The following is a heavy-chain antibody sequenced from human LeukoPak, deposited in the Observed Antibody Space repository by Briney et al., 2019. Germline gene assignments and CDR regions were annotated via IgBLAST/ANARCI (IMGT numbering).Heavy chain of an antibody. Sequence: GGSLRLSCAASGFTFSSYWMHWVRQAPGKGLVWVSRINSDGRSTSYADSVKGRFTISRDNAKNTLYLQMNSLRAEDTAVYYCARGENRAYYYGSGSYYWGQGTLVTVSS. J-gene: IGHJ4*02. CDR3: ARGENRAYYYGSGSYY. D-gene: IGHD3-10*01. CDR1: GFTFSSYW. CDR2: INSDGRST. V-gene: IGHV3-74*01.